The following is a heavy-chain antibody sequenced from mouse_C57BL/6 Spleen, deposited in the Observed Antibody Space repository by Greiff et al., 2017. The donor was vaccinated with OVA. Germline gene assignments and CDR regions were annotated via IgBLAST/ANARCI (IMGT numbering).Heavy chain of an antibody. CDR3: ARRDYSNLRYYFDY. CDR2: IDPSDSYT. D-gene: IGHD2-5*01. CDR1: GYTFTSYW. V-gene: IGHV1-50*01. Sequence: QVQLQQPGAELVKPGASVKLSCKASGYTFTSYWMQWVKQRPGQGLEWIGEIDPSDSYTNYNQKFNGKATLTVDTSSSTAYMQLSSLTSEDSAVYYCARRDYSNLRYYFDYWGQGTTLTVSS. J-gene: IGHJ2*01.